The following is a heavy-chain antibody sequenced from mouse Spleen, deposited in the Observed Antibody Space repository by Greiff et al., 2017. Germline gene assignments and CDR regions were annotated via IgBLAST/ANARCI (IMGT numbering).Heavy chain of an antibody. Sequence: EVKLVESGGGLVKPEGSLKLSCAASGFAFSSYGMAWVRQTPEKRLEWVAIIGNGGVSTYYPDNVKGRFTISRDNAKNTLYLQMSSLKSEDTAMYYCTRQKYDGVYYFDYWGQGSTLTVSS. CDR1: GFAFSSYG. J-gene: IGHJ2*01. CDR2: IGNGGVST. CDR3: TRQKYDGVYYFDY. V-gene: IGHV5-12-1*01. D-gene: IGHD2-14*01.